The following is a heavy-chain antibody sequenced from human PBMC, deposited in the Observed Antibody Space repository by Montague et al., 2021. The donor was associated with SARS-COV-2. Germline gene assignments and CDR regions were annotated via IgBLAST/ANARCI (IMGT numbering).Heavy chain of an antibody. V-gene: IGHV3-74*01. J-gene: IGHJ6*02. CDR2: INSDGSST. Sequence: SLRLSCAASGFTFSSYWMHWVRQAPGKGLVWVSRINSDGSSTSYADSVKGRFTISRDNAKNTLYVQMNSLRAEDTAVYYCASVGKARHYYGSGSNYYGMDVWGQGTTVTVSS. D-gene: IGHD3-10*01. CDR3: ASVGKARHYYGSGSNYYGMDV. CDR1: GFTFSSYW.